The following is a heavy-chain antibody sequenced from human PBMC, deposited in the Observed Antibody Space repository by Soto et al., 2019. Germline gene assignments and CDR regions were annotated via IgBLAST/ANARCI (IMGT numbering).Heavy chain of an antibody. CDR2: IYYSGST. CDR3: ASLYCSSTSCPNWFDS. D-gene: IGHD2-2*01. J-gene: IGHJ5*01. CDR1: GGSISSGGYY. Sequence: QVQLQESGPGLVKPSQTLSLTCTVSGGSISSGGYYWSWIRQHPGKGLEWIGYIYYSGSTYYNPSLKSRVTISVDTSKNQFSLKLSSVTAADTAVYYCASLYCSSTSCPNWFDSWGQGTLVTVSS. V-gene: IGHV4-31*03.